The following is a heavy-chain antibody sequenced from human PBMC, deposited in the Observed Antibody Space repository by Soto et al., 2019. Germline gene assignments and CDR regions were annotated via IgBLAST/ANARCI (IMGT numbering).Heavy chain of an antibody. CDR1: GGTFSSYA. J-gene: IGHJ3*02. CDR3: ARDYCGGDCLAFDI. V-gene: IGHV1-69*06. D-gene: IGHD2-21*02. CDR2: IIPIFGTA. Sequence: SVKVSCTSSGGTFSSYAISLVRQAPGQGLEWMGGIIPIFGTANYAQKFQGRVTITADKSTSTAYMELSSLRSEDTAVYYCARDYCGGDCLAFDIWGQGTMVT.